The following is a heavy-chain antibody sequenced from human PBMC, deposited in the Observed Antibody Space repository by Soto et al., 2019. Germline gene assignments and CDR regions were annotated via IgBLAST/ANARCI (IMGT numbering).Heavy chain of an antibody. V-gene: IGHV3-23*01. CDR1: GITFSTYA. D-gene: IGHD2-15*01. J-gene: IGHJ6*02. CDR3: EPLRILVDPTG. CDR2: ISGSGGGT. Sequence: EVQLLESGGGLVQPGGSLRLSCAASGITFSTYAMRGVRQAPGKGLESVSAISGSGGGTYYADSVKGRFHISRDNSKNTLYLHMNRLRGEDTAVYYCEPLRILVDPTGWGQGNTVTVSS.